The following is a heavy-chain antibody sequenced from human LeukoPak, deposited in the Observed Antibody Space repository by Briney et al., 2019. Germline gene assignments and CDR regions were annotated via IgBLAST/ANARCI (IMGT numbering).Heavy chain of an antibody. V-gene: IGHV1-46*01. J-gene: IGHJ3*02. D-gene: IGHD3-22*01. CDR3: ARGDSSGYYDGEDAFDI. CDR2: INPSGGST. CDR1: GYTFTSYY. Sequence: ASVKVSCKASGYTFTSYYMHWGRQAPGQGLEWMGIINPSGGSTSYAQKFQGRVTMTRDTSTSTVYMELSSLRSEDTAVYYCARGDSSGYYDGEDAFDIWGQGTMVTVSS.